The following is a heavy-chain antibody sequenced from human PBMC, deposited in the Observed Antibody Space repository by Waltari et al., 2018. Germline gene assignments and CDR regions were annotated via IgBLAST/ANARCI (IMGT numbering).Heavy chain of an antibody. CDR1: GGSISSGGYY. V-gene: IGHV4-31*03. Sequence: QVQLQESGPGLVKPSQTLSLTCTVSGGSISSGGYYWSWIRQHPGKGLEWIGYIYYSGGTYYNPSRKSRVTISVDTSKNQFSLKLSSVTAADTAVYYCARGPLAARQNRYYFDYWGQGTLVTVSS. CDR2: IYYSGGT. CDR3: ARGPLAARQNRYYFDY. J-gene: IGHJ4*02. D-gene: IGHD6-6*01.